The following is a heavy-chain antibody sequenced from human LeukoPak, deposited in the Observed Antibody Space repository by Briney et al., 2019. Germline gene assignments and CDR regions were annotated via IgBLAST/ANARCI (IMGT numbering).Heavy chain of an antibody. CDR3: ARLAARHDYFDY. CDR2: IIPIFGTA. J-gene: IGHJ4*02. D-gene: IGHD6-6*01. Sequence: SVKVSCKASGGTFSSYAISWVRQAPGQGLEWMGGIIPIFGTANYAQKFQGRVTITADKSTSTAYMELSSLRSEDTAVYYCARLAARHDYFDYWGQGTLVTVSS. CDR1: GGTFSSYA. V-gene: IGHV1-69*06.